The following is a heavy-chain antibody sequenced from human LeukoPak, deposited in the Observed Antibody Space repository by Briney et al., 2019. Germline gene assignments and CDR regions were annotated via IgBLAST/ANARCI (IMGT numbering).Heavy chain of an antibody. CDR1: GFTFSSYT. Sequence: PGGSLRLSCAASGFTFSSYTMNWVRQAPGKGLEWVSSISSSNSYIFYADSVKGRFTISRDNAKNSLYLQMNSLRAEDTAVYYCARYCTGRCYSGVDHWGQGTLVTVSS. J-gene: IGHJ4*02. CDR3: ARYCTGRCYSGVDH. V-gene: IGHV3-21*04. CDR2: ISSSNSYI. D-gene: IGHD2-15*01.